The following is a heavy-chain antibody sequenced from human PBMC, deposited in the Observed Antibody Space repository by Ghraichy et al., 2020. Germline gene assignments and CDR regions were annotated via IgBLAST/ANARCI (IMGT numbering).Heavy chain of an antibody. CDR3: AREIAEPGRSLDY. J-gene: IGHJ4*02. CDR2: IYTRGTT. Sequence: SETLSLTCTVAGASISRYYWSWIRQPAGKGLEWIGRIYTRGTTNHNPSLKSRVTLSVDTSKNQISLTLTSVTAADTAVYYCAREIAEPGRSLDYWGQGTLVT. V-gene: IGHV4-4*07. CDR1: GASISRYY. D-gene: IGHD6-13*01.